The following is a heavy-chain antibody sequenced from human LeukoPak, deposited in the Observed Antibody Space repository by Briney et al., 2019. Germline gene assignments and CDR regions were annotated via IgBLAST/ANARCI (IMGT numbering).Heavy chain of an antibody. CDR2: IYYSGST. J-gene: IGHJ6*03. V-gene: IGHV4-59*11. D-gene: IGHD6-13*01. Sequence: PSETLSLTCTVSGGSISSHNWSWIRQPPGKGLEWIGYIYYSGSTNYNPSLKSRVTISVDTSKNQFSLKLSSVTAADTAVYYCASTAAGIGGYYYYYYMDVWGKGTTVTVSS. CDR1: GGSISSHN. CDR3: ASTAAGIGGYYYYYYMDV.